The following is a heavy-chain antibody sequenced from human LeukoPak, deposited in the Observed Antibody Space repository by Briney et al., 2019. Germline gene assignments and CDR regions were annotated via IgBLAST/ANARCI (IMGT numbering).Heavy chain of an antibody. J-gene: IGHJ4*02. V-gene: IGHV3-23*01. CDR3: AKDLNTISPPG. D-gene: IGHD2-2*01. CDR2: IGGTGTNT. CDR1: GFTFSSYA. Sequence: GGSLRLSCAASGFTFSSYAMSWVRQAPGKGLEWVSTIGGTGTNTYFADSVKGRFTISRDNSKNTLYLQMNSLRAEDTAVYYCAKDLNTISPPGWGQGTLVTVSS.